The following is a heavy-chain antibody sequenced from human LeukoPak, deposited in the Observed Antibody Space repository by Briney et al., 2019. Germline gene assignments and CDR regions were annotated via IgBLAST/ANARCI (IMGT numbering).Heavy chain of an antibody. CDR1: GYSISSGHY. Sequence: PSETLSLTCTVSGYSISSGHYWGWIRQPPGKGLEWIGSMYHSGSTYYNPPLKSRVTISEDTSKNQFSLKLRSVTAADTAVYYCAKDSSMLRGPLVIYYFDFWGQGTLVTVSS. CDR3: AKDSSMLRGPLVIYYFDF. D-gene: IGHD3-10*01. V-gene: IGHV4-38-2*02. J-gene: IGHJ4*02. CDR2: MYHSGST.